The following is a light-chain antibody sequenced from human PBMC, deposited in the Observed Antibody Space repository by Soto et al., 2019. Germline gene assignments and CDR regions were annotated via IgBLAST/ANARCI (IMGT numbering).Light chain of an antibody. Sequence: EIVMTQSPATLSVSPGETATLSCRASQSISNNLAWYQQNPGQAPMLLIYGASTRATGFPGRFSGSGSGIEFTLTISSLQSDDFAFYYCQQYNDWPKTFGQGTKVEIK. CDR2: GAS. CDR3: QQYNDWPKT. V-gene: IGKV3-15*01. J-gene: IGKJ1*01. CDR1: QSISNN.